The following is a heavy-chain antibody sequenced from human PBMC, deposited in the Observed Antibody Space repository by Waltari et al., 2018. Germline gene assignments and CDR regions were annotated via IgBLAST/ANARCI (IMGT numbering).Heavy chain of an antibody. J-gene: IGHJ4*02. CDR2: ISDDGKTA. V-gene: IGHV3-74*03. D-gene: IGHD3-16*01. Sequence: EVQLVESGGGLVQPGGSLRLSCAASGFTFRSYWMHWLRQAPGKGLVWLARISDDGKTATYADHVKGRFTISRDNAKNTLYLEMSSLRADDTAVYYCARDFGLQDYWGQGTLVTVSS. CDR3: ARDFGLQDY. CDR1: GFTFRSYW.